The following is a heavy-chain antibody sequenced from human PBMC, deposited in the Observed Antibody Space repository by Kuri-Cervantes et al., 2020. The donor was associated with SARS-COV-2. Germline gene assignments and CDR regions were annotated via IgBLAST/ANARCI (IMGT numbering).Heavy chain of an antibody. V-gene: IGHV4-34*01. D-gene: IGHD5-18*01. CDR3: TRAVGRGFSYGYLY. Sequence: SETLSLTCAVYGGSFGDYFWAWIRQPPGKGLEFIGDINHSGSTNYHPSLKGRVSMSLDASNNHFSLRLTSVTAADTGLYYCTRAVGRGFSYGYLYWGQGSLVTVSS. CDR1: GGSFGDYF. CDR2: INHSGST. J-gene: IGHJ4*02.